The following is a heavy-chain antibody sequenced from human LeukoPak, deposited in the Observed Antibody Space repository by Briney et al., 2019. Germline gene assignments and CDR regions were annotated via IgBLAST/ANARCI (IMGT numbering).Heavy chain of an antibody. D-gene: IGHD2-15*01. CDR3: AEDLGYCSGGSCLALDY. V-gene: IGHV3-23*01. Sequence: GGSLRLSCAASGFTFSSYALSWVRQAPGKGLEWVSAISGSGGSTYYADSVKGRFTISRDNSKNTLYLQMNSLRAEDTAVYYCAEDLGYCSGGSCLALDYWGQGTLVTVSS. CDR1: GFTFSSYA. J-gene: IGHJ4*02. CDR2: ISGSGGST.